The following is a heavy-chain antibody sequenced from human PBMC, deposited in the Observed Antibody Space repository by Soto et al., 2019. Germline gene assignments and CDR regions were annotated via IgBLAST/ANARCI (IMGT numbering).Heavy chain of an antibody. Sequence: QVQLVQSGAEVKKPGSSVKVSCKASGGTFSSYAISWVRQAPGQGLEWMGGIIPIFGTANYAQKFQGRVTITADEFTSTADMELSSLRSEDTAVYYCARVSGYYGAFVYYYGMDVWGQGSTVTVSS. CDR2: IIPIFGTA. V-gene: IGHV1-69*01. CDR1: GGTFSSYA. J-gene: IGHJ6*02. CDR3: ARVSGYYGAFVYYYGMDV. D-gene: IGHD3-3*01.